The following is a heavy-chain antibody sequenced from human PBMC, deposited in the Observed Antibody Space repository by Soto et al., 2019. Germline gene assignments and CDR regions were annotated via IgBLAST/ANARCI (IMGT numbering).Heavy chain of an antibody. CDR3: ASRSGYSSGWYSEIDYYYGMDV. V-gene: IGHV1-69*13. Sequence: VKVSCKASGGTFSSYAISWVRQAPGQGLEWMGGIIPIFGTANYAQKFQGRVTITADESTSTAYMELSSLRSEDTAVYYCASRSGYSSGWYSEIDYYYGMDVWGQGTTVTVSS. J-gene: IGHJ6*02. D-gene: IGHD6-19*01. CDR1: GGTFSSYA. CDR2: IIPIFGTA.